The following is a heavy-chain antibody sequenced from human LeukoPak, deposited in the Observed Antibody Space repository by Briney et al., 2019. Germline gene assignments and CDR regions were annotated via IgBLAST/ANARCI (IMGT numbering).Heavy chain of an antibody. CDR3: ARPGYSSGWYDWYFDL. Sequence: SQTLSLTCTVSGGSISSGDYYWSWLRQPPGKGLEWIGYIYYSGSTYYNPSLKSRVTISVDTSKNQFSLKLSSVTAADTAVYYCARPGYSSGWYDWYFDLWGRGTLVTVSS. D-gene: IGHD6-19*01. V-gene: IGHV4-30-4*01. CDR1: GGSISSGDYY. J-gene: IGHJ2*01. CDR2: IYYSGST.